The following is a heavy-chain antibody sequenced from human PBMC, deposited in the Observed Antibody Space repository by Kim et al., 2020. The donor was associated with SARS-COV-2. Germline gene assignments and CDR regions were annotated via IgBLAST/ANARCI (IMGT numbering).Heavy chain of an antibody. Sequence: ASVKVSCKASGYTFTSYGISWVRQAPGQGLEWMGWISAYNGNTNYAQKLQGRVTMTTDTSTSTAYMELRSLRSDDTAVYYCARGYKVDCSSTSCYYNYYYGMDVWGQGTTVTVSS. CDR1: GYTFTSYG. D-gene: IGHD2-2*01. J-gene: IGHJ6*02. CDR2: ISAYNGNT. CDR3: ARGYKVDCSSTSCYYNYYYGMDV. V-gene: IGHV1-18*01.